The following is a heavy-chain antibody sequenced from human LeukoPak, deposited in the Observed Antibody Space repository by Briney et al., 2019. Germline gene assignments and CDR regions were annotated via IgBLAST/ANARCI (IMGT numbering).Heavy chain of an antibody. CDR2: INPNSGGT. Sequence: ASVKVSCKASGYTFTGYYMHWVRQAPGQGLEWMGWINPNSGGTNYAQKFQGRVTMTRDTSISTAYMELSRLRSDDTAVYYCAREAFPYYDILTGYYPDAFDIWGQGTMVTVSS. D-gene: IGHD3-9*01. J-gene: IGHJ3*02. CDR3: AREAFPYYDILTGYYPDAFDI. CDR1: GYTFTGYY. V-gene: IGHV1-2*02.